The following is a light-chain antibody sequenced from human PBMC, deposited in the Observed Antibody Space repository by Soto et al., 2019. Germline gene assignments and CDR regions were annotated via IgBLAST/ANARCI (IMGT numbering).Light chain of an antibody. V-gene: IGLV2-23*02. Sequence: QSVLTQPASVSGSPGQPTTISCTGTSSDVGIYNLVSWYQHFPGKAPKLMIYEVNKRPSGVSNRFSGSKSGSTVSLTISGLQADEEADYYCSSYTRSGSFVFGTGTKV. CDR1: SSDVGIYNL. CDR2: EVN. CDR3: SSYTRSGSFV. J-gene: IGLJ1*01.